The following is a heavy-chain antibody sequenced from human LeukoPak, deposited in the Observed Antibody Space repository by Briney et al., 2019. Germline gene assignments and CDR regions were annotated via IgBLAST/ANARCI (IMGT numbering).Heavy chain of an antibody. D-gene: IGHD6-13*01. V-gene: IGHV4-31*03. CDR1: GDSISIGGYY. J-gene: IGHJ5*02. CDR3: ARDVRQTGIAAAGTNWFDP. Sequence: PSQTLSLTCTVSGDSISIGGYYWTWIRQHPGKGLEWIGYIYYSGSTYYNPSLKSRVNISVDTSKNQFSLKLSSVTAADKAVYYCARDVRQTGIAAAGTNWFDPWGQGTLVTVSS. CDR2: IYYSGST.